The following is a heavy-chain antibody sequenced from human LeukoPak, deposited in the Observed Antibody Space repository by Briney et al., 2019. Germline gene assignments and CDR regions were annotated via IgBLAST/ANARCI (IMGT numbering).Heavy chain of an antibody. J-gene: IGHJ5*02. CDR3: ARVYDDYVWGSYRTLYIWFDP. CDR1: GGSFSGYY. CDR2: INHSGST. V-gene: IGHV4-34*01. D-gene: IGHD3-16*02. Sequence: PSETLSLTCAVCGGSFSGYYWSWIRQPPGKGLEWIGEINHSGSTNYNTSLKSRVTISVDTSKNQFSLKLSSVTAADTAVYYCARVYDDYVWGSYRTLYIWFDPWGQGTLVTVSS.